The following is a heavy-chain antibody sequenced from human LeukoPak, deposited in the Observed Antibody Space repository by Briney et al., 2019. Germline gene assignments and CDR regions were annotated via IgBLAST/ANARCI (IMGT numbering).Heavy chain of an antibody. J-gene: IGHJ6*03. CDR3: ARESCSSTSCYYYYYYMDV. Sequence: GRSLRLSCAASGFTFSSYWMSCVRQAPGKGREWVANIKQDGSETYYVDSVKGRFTISRDNAKNSLYLQMNSLRAEDTAVYYCARESCSSTSCYYYYYYMDVWGKGTTVTVSS. CDR1: GFTFSSYW. V-gene: IGHV3-7*01. CDR2: IKQDGSET. D-gene: IGHD2-2*01.